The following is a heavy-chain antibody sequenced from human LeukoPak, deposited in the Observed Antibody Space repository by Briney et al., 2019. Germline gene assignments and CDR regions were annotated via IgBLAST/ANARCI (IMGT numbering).Heavy chain of an antibody. J-gene: IGHJ4*02. CDR3: ARLQFAVGLFDY. V-gene: IGHV3-53*01. Sequence: GGSLRLSCAASGFTISSNYMSWVRQAPGKGLEWVSVIYSGGSTYYADSVKGRFTISRDSSKNTLYLQMNSLRAEDTAVYYCARLQFAVGLFDYWGQGTLVTVSS. CDR2: IYSGGST. D-gene: IGHD3/OR15-3a*01. CDR1: GFTISSNY.